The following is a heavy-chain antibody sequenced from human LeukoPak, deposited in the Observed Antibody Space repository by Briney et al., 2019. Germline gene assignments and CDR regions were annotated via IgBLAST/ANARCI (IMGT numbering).Heavy chain of an antibody. CDR3: ARLSVAGVLPDAFDI. CDR1: GGSFSGYY. V-gene: IGHV4-34*01. J-gene: IGHJ3*02. D-gene: IGHD6-19*01. CDR2: INHSGST. Sequence: SETLSLTCAVYGGSFSGYYWSWIRQPPGKGLEWIGEINHSGSTNYNPSLKSRVTISVDTSKNQFSLYLSSVTAADTAVYYCARLSVAGVLPDAFDIWGQGTMVTVSS.